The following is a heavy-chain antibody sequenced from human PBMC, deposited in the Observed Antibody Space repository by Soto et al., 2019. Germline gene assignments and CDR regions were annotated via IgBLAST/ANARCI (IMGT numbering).Heavy chain of an antibody. V-gene: IGHV3-11*01. CDR1: GFTFSDYY. J-gene: IGHJ4*02. CDR2: ISSSGSSI. Sequence: GGSLRLSCAASGFTFSDYYINWFRQAPGKGLEWVSYISSSGSSIYYADSVKGRFTISRDNAKNSLYLQMNSLRAEDTAVYYCARVRTSMVQVVFDYWGQGTQVTVSS. CDR3: ARVRTSMVQVVFDY. D-gene: IGHD3-22*01.